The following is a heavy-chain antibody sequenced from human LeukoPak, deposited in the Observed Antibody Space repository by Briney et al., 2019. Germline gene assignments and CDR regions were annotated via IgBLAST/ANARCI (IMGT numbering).Heavy chain of an antibody. J-gene: IGHJ4*02. CDR3: ARRAGDYSHPYDY. D-gene: IGHD3-22*01. CDR1: GFTFSDYY. Sequence: GGSLRLSCAASGFTFSDYYMSWIRQAPGKGLEWVSYISSSGSAIYYADSVKGRFTISRDNSKNTLYLQMNSLRAVDTAVYYCARRAGDYSHPYDYWGQGTLVTVSS. V-gene: IGHV3-11*01. CDR2: ISSSGSAI.